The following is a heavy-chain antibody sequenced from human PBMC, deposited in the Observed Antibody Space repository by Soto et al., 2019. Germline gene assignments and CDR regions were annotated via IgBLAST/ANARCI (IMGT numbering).Heavy chain of an antibody. V-gene: IGHV4-4*02. CDR1: GDSIRSSHW. D-gene: IGHD3-10*01. CDR2: ISDSGNT. Sequence: QVQLQESGPGLLEPSGTLSLTCAVSGDSIRSSHWWSWVRQPPGKGLEWIGEISDSGNTNYSTSLKGRITVSLDKSQNQFSLTLTSVTAADTAFYYCAGRSVPGSTIYWGQGTLVTVST. CDR3: AGRSVPGSTIY. J-gene: IGHJ4*02.